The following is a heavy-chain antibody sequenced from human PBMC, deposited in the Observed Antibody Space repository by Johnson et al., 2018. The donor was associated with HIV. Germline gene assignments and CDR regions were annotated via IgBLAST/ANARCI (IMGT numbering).Heavy chain of an antibody. V-gene: IGHV3-72*01. J-gene: IGHJ3*02. CDR3: ARDGPGDGNAMGGSGAFDI. Sequence: VQLVESGGGLVQPGGSLRLSCAASGFTFSDHYMDWVRQAPGKGLEWVGRSRNKANSYTTYYADSLEGRFTISRDKSKNTVYLQMNSLRVEDTAVYYCARDGPGDGNAMGGSGAFDIWGQGTMVTVSS. D-gene: IGHD5-24*01. CDR2: SRNKANSYTT. CDR1: GFTFSDHY.